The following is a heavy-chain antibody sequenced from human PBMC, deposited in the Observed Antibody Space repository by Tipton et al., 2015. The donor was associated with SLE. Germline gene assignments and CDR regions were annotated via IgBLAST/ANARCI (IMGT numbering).Heavy chain of an antibody. CDR3: ARGVLEWLGYFDY. J-gene: IGHJ4*02. V-gene: IGHV4-59*01. Sequence: TLSLTCTVSGGSISSYYWGWIRQPPGKGLEWIGYIYYSGSTNYNPSLKSRVTISVDTSKNQFSLKLSPVTAADTAVYYCARGVLEWLGYFDYWGQGTLVTVSS. D-gene: IGHD3-3*01. CDR2: IYYSGST. CDR1: GGSISSYY.